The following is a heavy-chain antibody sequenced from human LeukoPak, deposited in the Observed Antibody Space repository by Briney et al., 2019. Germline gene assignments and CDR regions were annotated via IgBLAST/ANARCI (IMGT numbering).Heavy chain of an antibody. D-gene: IGHD2/OR15-2a*01. CDR1: GGSISSGGYA. CDR2: IYHSGST. Sequence: PSQTLSLTCAVSGGSISSGGYAWSWVRQPPGKGLEWIGYIYHSGSTYYNPSLNRRVTISVDTSKNQFSLKLSSVTAADTAVYYCAGHHPRNTVDFWGQGTLVTVSS. V-gene: IGHV4-30-2*01. CDR3: AGHHPRNTVDF. J-gene: IGHJ4*02.